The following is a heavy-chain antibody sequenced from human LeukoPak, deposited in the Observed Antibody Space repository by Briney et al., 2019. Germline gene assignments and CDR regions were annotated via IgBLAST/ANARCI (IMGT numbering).Heavy chain of an antibody. CDR3: ARGWDLFLFDY. CDR2: ISSNGGST. J-gene: IGHJ4*02. Sequence: GSLRLSCAPSGFTFSNYAMHWVRQAPGKGLEYVSAISSNGGSTYYANSVKGRFTVSRDNSKNTLYLQMGSLRAEDMAVYYCARGWDLFLFDYWGQGTLVTVSS. V-gene: IGHV3-64*01. CDR1: GFTFSNYA. D-gene: IGHD1-26*01.